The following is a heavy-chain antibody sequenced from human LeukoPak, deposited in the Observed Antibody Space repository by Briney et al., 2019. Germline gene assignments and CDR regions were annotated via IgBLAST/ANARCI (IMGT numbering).Heavy chain of an antibody. Sequence: PSETLSLTCSVSGGSTSTSTSYWGWIRQPPGKGLEWIGSIHYSGSTYKNPSLKSRVTISMGTSKSQFSLKVTSLTAADSAVYYCARESSSSRYFMDVWGRGTTVTVSS. CDR2: IHYSGST. J-gene: IGHJ6*03. CDR3: ARESSSSRYFMDV. CDR1: GGSTSTSTSY. D-gene: IGHD6-6*01. V-gene: IGHV4-39*07.